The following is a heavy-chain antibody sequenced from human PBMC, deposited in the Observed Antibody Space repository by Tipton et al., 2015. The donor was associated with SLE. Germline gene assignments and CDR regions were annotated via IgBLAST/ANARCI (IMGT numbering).Heavy chain of an antibody. Sequence: SLRLSCVASGFIFSTYPMSWVRQAPGKGLEWVSAISGNGGNTYYADPVKGRFTISRDNSKNSLYLQMNSLRAEDTALYYCVRDLPDYYDSSGYRGFDIWGQGTMVTVSS. CDR1: GFIFSTYP. J-gene: IGHJ3*02. D-gene: IGHD3-22*01. V-gene: IGHV3-23*01. CDR3: VRDLPDYYDSSGYRGFDI. CDR2: ISGNGGNT.